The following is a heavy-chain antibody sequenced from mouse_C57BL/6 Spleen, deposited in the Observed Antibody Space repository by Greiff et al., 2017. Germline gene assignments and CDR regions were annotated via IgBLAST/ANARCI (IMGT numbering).Heavy chain of an antibody. J-gene: IGHJ2*01. CDR1: GFTFSSYG. CDR2: ISSGGSYT. Sequence: EVQRVESGGDLVKPGGSLKLSCAASGFTFSSYGMSWVRQTPDKRLEWVATISSGGSYTYYPDSVKGRFTISRDNAKNTLYQQMSSLKSEDTAMYYCARHRDANWVDYWGQGTTLTVSS. V-gene: IGHV5-6*01. CDR3: ARHRDANWVDY. D-gene: IGHD4-1*01.